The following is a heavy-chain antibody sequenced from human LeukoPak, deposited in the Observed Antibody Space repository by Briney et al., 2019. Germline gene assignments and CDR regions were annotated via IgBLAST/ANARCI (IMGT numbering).Heavy chain of an antibody. CDR1: GFTFSSYS. CDR3: ARDDSSGYYTNFDY. CDR2: ISSSSSYI. V-gene: IGHV3-21*01. J-gene: IGHJ4*02. D-gene: IGHD3-22*01. Sequence: GGSLRLSCAASGFTFSSYSMNWVRQAPGKRLEWVSSISSSSSYIYYADSVKGRFTISRDNAKNSLYLQMNSLRAEDTAVYYCARDDSSGYYTNFDYWGQGTLVTVSS.